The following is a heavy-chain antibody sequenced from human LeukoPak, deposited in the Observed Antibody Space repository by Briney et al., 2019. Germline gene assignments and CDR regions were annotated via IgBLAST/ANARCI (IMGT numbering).Heavy chain of an antibody. D-gene: IGHD6-13*01. J-gene: IGHJ4*02. CDR3: AKSWVGPLDY. CDR1: GFTFSSYA. CDR2: ISGSGGST. Sequence: GGSLRLSCAASGFTFSSYAMSWVRQAPGKGLEWVSAISGSGGSTYYADSVKGRFTISRDNSKNPLYLQMNSLRVEDTAVYYCAKSWVGPLDYWGQGTLVTVSS. V-gene: IGHV3-23*01.